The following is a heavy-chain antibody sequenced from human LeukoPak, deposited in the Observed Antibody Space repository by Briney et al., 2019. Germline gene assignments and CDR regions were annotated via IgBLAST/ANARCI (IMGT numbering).Heavy chain of an antibody. J-gene: IGHJ6*02. CDR3: ARDLPAYYSGMDV. D-gene: IGHD2-2*01. Sequence: GGSLRLSCAASGFTFSSYAMHWVRQAPGKGLEWVAVIPYDGSNKYYADSVKGRFTISRDNSKNTLYLQMNSPRAEDTAVYYCARDLPAYYSGMDVWGQGTTVTVSS. CDR2: IPYDGSNK. CDR1: GFTFSSYA. V-gene: IGHV3-30-3*01.